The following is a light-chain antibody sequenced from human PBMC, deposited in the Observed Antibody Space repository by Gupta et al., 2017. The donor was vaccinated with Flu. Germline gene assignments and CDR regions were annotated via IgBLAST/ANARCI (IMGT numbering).Light chain of an antibody. V-gene: IGLV6-57*01. J-gene: IGLJ2*01. CDR2: GED. Sequence: VTLLCCRSTSNSASDFVQWYQQRQGRSPNLVIYGEDQRPSGFPDRFSDSRASSSPSDSITRARMNAEDDSYSDCKYSDERPAVVFGGGTRLTVL. CDR1: TSNSASDF. CDR3: KYSDERPAVV.